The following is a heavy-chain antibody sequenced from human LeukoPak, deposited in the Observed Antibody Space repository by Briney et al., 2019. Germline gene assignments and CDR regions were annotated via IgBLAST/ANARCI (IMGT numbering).Heavy chain of an antibody. Sequence: SETLSLTCSVSDYSIISSYSWGWIRQPPGKGLEWIGNIDHSGNTYYNPSLKTRLTISVDTSKNQFSLKLSSVTAADTAVYYCARGPYSYDSSGAFDIWGQGTMVTVSS. CDR2: IDHSGNT. CDR1: DYSIISSYS. CDR3: ARGPYSYDSSGAFDI. V-gene: IGHV4-38-2*02. D-gene: IGHD3-22*01. J-gene: IGHJ3*02.